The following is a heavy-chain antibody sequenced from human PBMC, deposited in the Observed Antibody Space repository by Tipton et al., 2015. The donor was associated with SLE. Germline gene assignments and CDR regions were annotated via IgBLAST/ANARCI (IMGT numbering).Heavy chain of an antibody. V-gene: IGHV4-59*08. CDR3: ARWEVWLRWFDP. J-gene: IGHJ5*02. D-gene: IGHD1-26*01. CDR2: IYYSGST. CDR1: GHSISTDYY. Sequence: GLVKPSETLSLACAVSGHSISTDYYWSWIRQPPGKGLEWIGYIYYSGSTNYNPSLKSRVAISVDTSKNQFSLKLSSVTTADTAVYYCARWEVWLRWFDPWGQGTLVTVSA.